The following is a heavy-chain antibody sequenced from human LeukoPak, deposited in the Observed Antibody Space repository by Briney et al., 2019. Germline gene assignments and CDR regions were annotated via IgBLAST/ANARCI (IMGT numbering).Heavy chain of an antibody. Sequence: SETLSLTCTVSGGSISSSSYYWGWIRQLPGKGLEWIGSIYYSGSTYYNPSLKSRVTISVDTSKNQFSLKLSSVTAADTAVYYCARLGYCSSTSCNDAFDIWGQGTMVTVSS. CDR2: IYYSGST. D-gene: IGHD2-2*01. J-gene: IGHJ3*02. CDR3: ARLGYCSSTSCNDAFDI. V-gene: IGHV4-39*01. CDR1: GGSISSSSYY.